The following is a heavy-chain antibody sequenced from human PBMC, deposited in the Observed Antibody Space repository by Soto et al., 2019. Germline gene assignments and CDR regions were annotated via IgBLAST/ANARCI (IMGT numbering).Heavy chain of an antibody. Sequence: SETLSLTWTVSGGSISSSSYCWGWIRQPPGKGLEWIGSIYYSGSTYYNPSLKSRVTISVDTSKNQFSLKLSSVTAADTAVYYCARVTMDYYYGMDVWGQGTTVTVSS. V-gene: IGHV4-39*01. D-gene: IGHD4-17*01. CDR1: GGSISSSSYC. CDR3: ARVTMDYYYGMDV. J-gene: IGHJ6*02. CDR2: IYYSGST.